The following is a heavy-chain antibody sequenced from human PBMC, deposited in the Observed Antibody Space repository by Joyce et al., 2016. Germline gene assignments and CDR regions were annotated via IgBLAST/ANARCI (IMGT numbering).Heavy chain of an antibody. CDR1: GTTFSSSS. D-gene: IGHD3-16*01. Sequence: QLVESGGGVVKPGGSLRLSCEASGTTFSSSSMSWFRQAPGKVLGWVAAISGTSDYIFHAETVRGRFTVARDNAKKTLYLQMNSLRAEDSAVFYCARGGISYYYAMDVWGQGTTVTVSS. V-gene: IGHV3-21*01. CDR3: ARGGISYYYAMDV. J-gene: IGHJ6*02. CDR2: ISGTSDYI.